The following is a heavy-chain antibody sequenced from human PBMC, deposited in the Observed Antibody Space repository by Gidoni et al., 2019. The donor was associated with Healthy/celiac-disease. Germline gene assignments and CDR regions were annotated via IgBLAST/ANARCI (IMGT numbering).Heavy chain of an antibody. CDR3: ARQRFLGGFDP. V-gene: IGHV4-39*01. J-gene: IGHJ5*02. D-gene: IGHD3-3*01. Sequence: SLKSRVTISVDTSKNQFSLKLSSVTAADTAVYYCARQRFLGGFDPWGQGTLVTVSS.